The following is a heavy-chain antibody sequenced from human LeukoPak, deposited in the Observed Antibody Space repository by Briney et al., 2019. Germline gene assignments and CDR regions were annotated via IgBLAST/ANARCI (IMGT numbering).Heavy chain of an antibody. CDR2: ISGSGGST. CDR3: AKAGRWLQFRAAFDI. J-gene: IGHJ3*02. V-gene: IGHV3-23*01. Sequence: AGGSLRLSCAASGFTFSSYAMSWVRQAPGKGLEWVSAISGSGGSTYYADSVKGRFTISRDNAKNSLYLQMNSLRAEDTALYYCAKAGRWLQFRAAFDIWGQGTMVTVSS. CDR1: GFTFSSYA. D-gene: IGHD5-24*01.